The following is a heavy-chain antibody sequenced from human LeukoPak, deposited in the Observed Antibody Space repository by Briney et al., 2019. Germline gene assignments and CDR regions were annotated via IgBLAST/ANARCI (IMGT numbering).Heavy chain of an antibody. J-gene: IGHJ6*02. CDR2: INPNSGGT. D-gene: IGHD2-21*02. V-gene: IGHV1-2*02. CDR3: ARGELIVVVTADLIYYYGMDV. Sequence: ASVKVSCKASGYTFTGYYMHWVRQAPGRGLEWMGWINPNSGGTNYAQKFQGRVTMTRDTSISTAYMELSRLRSDDTAVYYCARGELIVVVTADLIYYYGMDVWGQGTTVTVSS. CDR1: GYTFTGYY.